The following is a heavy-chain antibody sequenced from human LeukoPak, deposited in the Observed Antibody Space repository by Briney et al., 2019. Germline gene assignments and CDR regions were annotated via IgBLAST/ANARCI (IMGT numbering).Heavy chain of an antibody. J-gene: IGHJ5*02. CDR3: AKRVLSGVPVAGLDL. D-gene: IGHD6-19*01. V-gene: IGHV3-23*01. Sequence: PGGSLRLSCAASGFNFRGFGMTWVRQAPGKGLEWVSTIGDTYWDTYYTSSVKGRFTASRDDSKHMLYLQMDSLRGDDTAVYYCAKRVLSGVPVAGLDLWGQGALVTVSS. CDR2: IGDTYWDT. CDR1: GFNFRGFG.